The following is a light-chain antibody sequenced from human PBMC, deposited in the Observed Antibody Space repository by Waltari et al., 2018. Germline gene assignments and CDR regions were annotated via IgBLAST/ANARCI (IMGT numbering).Light chain of an antibody. V-gene: IGKV2-28*01. CDR2: LAS. CDR3: MQTLQTPYT. Sequence: DIVMTQSPLSLPVTPGEPASISCRSSPAPRHSNGINYLDWYLQKPGQSPQLLISLASDRASGVPDRFSGSGSGTDFTLEISRVEAEDVGIYYCMQTLQTPYTFGQGTKLEIK. CDR1: PAPRHSNGINY. J-gene: IGKJ2*01.